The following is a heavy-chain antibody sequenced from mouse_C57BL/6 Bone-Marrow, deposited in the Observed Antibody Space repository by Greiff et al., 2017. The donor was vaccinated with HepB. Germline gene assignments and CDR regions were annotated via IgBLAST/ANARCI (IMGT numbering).Heavy chain of an antibody. CDR2: ISYDGSN. CDR1: GYSITSGYY. V-gene: IGHV3-6*01. Sequence: EVKLLESGPGLVKPSQSLSLTCSVTGYSITSGYYWNWIRQFPGNKLEWMGYISYDGSNNYNPSLKNRISITRDTSKNQFFLKLNSVTTEDTATYYCARYHYDYDERYAMDYWGQGTSVTVSS. D-gene: IGHD2-4*01. J-gene: IGHJ4*01. CDR3: ARYHYDYDERYAMDY.